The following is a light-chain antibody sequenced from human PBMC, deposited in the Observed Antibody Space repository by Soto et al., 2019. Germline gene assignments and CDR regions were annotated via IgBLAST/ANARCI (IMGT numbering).Light chain of an antibody. CDR2: GAS. J-gene: IGKJ5*01. V-gene: IGKV3-15*01. CDR1: QSVDGY. CDR3: QQYHKWPPIT. Sequence: EVVVTQSTGTLSVSLGESATLSCRASQSVDGYLAWYQQKPGQAPRLLIYGASTRATGVTARFRGGGSGTEFTLTISSLQSEDSAVYYCQQYHKWPPITFGQGTRLEIK.